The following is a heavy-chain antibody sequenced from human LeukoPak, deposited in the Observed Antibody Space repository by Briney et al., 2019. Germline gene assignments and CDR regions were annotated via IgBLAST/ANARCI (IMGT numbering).Heavy chain of an antibody. V-gene: IGHV1-46*01. Sequence: ASVKVSCKASGYTFTSYYMHWVRQAPGQGLEWMGIINPSGGSTSYAQKFQGRVTITADESTSTAYMELSSLRSEDTAVYYCARGGLEPTYHPAEYWGQGTLVTVSS. CDR1: GYTFTSYY. CDR3: ARGGLEPTYHPAEY. J-gene: IGHJ4*02. CDR2: INPSGGST. D-gene: IGHD1-1*01.